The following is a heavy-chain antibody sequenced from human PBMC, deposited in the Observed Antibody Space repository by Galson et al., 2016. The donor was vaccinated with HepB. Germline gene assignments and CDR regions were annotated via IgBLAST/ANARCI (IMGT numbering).Heavy chain of an antibody. J-gene: IGHJ4*02. CDR2: ISSSSNYI. D-gene: IGHD5-24*01. Sequence: SLRLSCAAPGFTFNTYSMNWVRQAPGKGLEWVSFISSSSNYIYYADSVKGRFTISRDNPKNSLYLQMTSLKDEDTAVYYWSTPGRWLQLTYWGQGTLVTVSS. V-gene: IGHV3-21*01. CDR1: GFTFNTYS. CDR3: STPGRWLQLTY.